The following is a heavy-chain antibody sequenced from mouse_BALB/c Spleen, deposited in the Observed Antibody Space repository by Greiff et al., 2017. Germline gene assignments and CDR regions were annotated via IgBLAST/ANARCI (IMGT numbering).Heavy chain of an antibody. V-gene: IGHV3-2*02. J-gene: IGHJ4*01. CDR3: ARNPYYRYHEAYAMDY. D-gene: IGHD2-14*01. Sequence: EVKLMESGPGLVKPSQSLSLTCTVTGYSITSDYAWNWIRQFPGNKLEWMGYISYSGSTSYNPSLKSRISITRDTSKNQFFLQLNSVTTEDTATYYCARNPYYRYHEAYAMDYWGQGTSVTVSS. CDR2: ISYSGST. CDR1: GYSITSDYA.